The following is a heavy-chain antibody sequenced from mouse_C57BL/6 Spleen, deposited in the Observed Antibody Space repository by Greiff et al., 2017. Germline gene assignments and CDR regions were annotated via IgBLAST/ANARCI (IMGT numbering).Heavy chain of an antibody. V-gene: IGHV1-5*01. J-gene: IGHJ3*01. D-gene: IGHD2-3*01. CDR3: ASYDGYYLFAY. CDR1: GYTFTSYW. CDR2: IYPGNSDP. Sequence: VQLQQSGTVLVRPGASVKMSCKTSGYTFTSYWMHWVKQRPGQGLEWIGAIYPGNSDPSYNQKFKGKAKLTAVTSASTAYMELSSLTNEDSAVYYCASYDGYYLFAYWGQGTLVTVSA.